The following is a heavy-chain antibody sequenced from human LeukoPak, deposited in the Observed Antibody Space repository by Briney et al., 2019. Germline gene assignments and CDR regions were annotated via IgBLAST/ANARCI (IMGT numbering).Heavy chain of an antibody. J-gene: IGHJ4*02. Sequence: SGGSLRLSCAASGFTFSSYAMSWVRQAPGKGLEWFSSISSSSSYIYYADSVKGRFTISRDNAKNSLYLLMNNLRAEDTAVYYCARDRRYFDTGGLGGPDYWGQGTLVTVSS. V-gene: IGHV3-21*01. CDR1: GFTFSSYA. D-gene: IGHD2-8*02. CDR2: ISSSSSYI. CDR3: ARDRRYFDTGGLGGPDY.